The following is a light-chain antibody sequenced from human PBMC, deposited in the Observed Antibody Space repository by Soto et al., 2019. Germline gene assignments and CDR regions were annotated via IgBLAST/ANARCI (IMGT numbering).Light chain of an antibody. J-gene: IGKJ3*01. CDR1: QDISDN. Sequence: DIQMTQSPSSLSASVGDRVTITCQASQDISDNLNWYQQKPGRAPKLLIYDASKLETGVPSRFSGRGSGTDFTFTISSLQPEDLATYYCQQYDHLPGFGPGTKVDFK. CDR3: QQYDHLPG. CDR2: DAS. V-gene: IGKV1-33*01.